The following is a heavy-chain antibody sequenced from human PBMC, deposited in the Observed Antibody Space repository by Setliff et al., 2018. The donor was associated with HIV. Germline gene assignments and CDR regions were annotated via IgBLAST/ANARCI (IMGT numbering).Heavy chain of an antibody. V-gene: IGHV4-34*01. Sequence: PSETLSLTCTLNGVPLSDYYWNWIRQSLGKGLEWIVEVNHNGNINYNPSLKSRVTVSVDTSKTQYSLKMISVTAADTAMYYCAISIVGVTSEMYWAQGTLVTVS. CDR3: AISIVGVTSEMY. CDR1: GVPLSDYY. CDR2: VNHNGNI. J-gene: IGHJ4*02. D-gene: IGHD2-21*02.